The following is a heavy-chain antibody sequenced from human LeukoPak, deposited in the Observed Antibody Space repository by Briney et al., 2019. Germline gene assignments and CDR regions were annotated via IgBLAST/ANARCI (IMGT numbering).Heavy chain of an antibody. D-gene: IGHD5-24*01. CDR3: AKDHGPLLWPQLWLTDY. CDR1: GFTFSSYG. V-gene: IGHV3-30*02. J-gene: IGHJ4*02. Sequence: GGSLRLSCAASGFTFSSYGMHWVRQAPGKGLEWVTLIWYDGSTKYYADSVKGRFTISRDNSKNTIYLEMNNLRPEDTAVYFCAKDHGPLLWPQLWLTDYWGQGTLVTGSS. CDR2: IWYDGSTK.